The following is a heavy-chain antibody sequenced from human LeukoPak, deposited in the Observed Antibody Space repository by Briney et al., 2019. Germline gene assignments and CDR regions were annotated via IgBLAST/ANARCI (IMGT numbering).Heavy chain of an antibody. CDR1: GYTLTDYY. Sequence: ASVTVSCKASGYTLTDYYIHWVRQAPGQGLEWMGWINPNRGDTKYAQQFQGRVTMTRDTSISTAYLEVSRLKYDDTAVYYCARADAAGTVEFWGQGTLVTVSS. D-gene: IGHD6-19*01. V-gene: IGHV1-2*02. J-gene: IGHJ4*02. CDR3: ARADAAGTVEF. CDR2: INPNRGDT.